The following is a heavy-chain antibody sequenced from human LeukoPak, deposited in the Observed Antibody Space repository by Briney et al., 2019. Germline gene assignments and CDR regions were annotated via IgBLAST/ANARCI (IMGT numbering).Heavy chain of an antibody. D-gene: IGHD2-2*01. CDR2: IYYSGST. Sequence: SETLSLACTVAGGSISSYYWSWFRRPPGKGLEGIGYIYYSGSTNYNPSLKSRVTISVDTSKNQFSLKLSSVTAADTAVYYCAGVVVPAAHATFYYYYGMDVWGQGTTVTVSS. CDR1: GGSISSYY. CDR3: AGVVVPAAHATFYYYYGMDV. J-gene: IGHJ6*02. V-gene: IGHV4-59*01.